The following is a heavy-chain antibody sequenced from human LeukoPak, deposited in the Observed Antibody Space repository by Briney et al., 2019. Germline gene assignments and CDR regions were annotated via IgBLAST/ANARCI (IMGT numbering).Heavy chain of an antibody. CDR2: TYYRSKWYN. D-gene: IGHD5-24*01. Sequence: SQTLSLTCAISGDSVSGNSVAWNWIRQSPSRGLEWVGRTYYRSKWYNDYAVSVRSRIAINADTSKNQFSLQLNSVTPEDAAVYYCVRDSGYNLDYWGQGTVVTVSS. J-gene: IGHJ4*02. CDR1: GDSVSGNSVA. V-gene: IGHV6-1*01. CDR3: VRDSGYNLDY.